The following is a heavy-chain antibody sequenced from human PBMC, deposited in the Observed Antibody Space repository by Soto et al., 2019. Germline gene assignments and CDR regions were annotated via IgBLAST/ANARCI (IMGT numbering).Heavy chain of an antibody. Sequence: GGSLRLSCAASGFTFSSYGMHWVRQAPGKGLEWVAVIWYDGSNKYYADSVKGRFTISRDNSKNTLYLQMNSLRAEDTAVYYCARDSWCSSTSCYISAFDIWGQGTMVTVSS. V-gene: IGHV3-33*01. CDR3: ARDSWCSSTSCYISAFDI. CDR2: IWYDGSNK. D-gene: IGHD2-2*02. J-gene: IGHJ3*02. CDR1: GFTFSSYG.